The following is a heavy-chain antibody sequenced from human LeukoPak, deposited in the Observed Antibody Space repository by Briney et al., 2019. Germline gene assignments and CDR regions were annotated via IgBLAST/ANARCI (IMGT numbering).Heavy chain of an antibody. J-gene: IGHJ4*02. D-gene: IGHD3-22*01. V-gene: IGHV3-21*01. CDR3: ARERDYSSGYYVVDY. Sequence: GGSLRLSCAASGFTFSSYAMSWVRQAPGKGLEWVSAISSSSSYIYYADSVKGRFTISRDNAKNSLYLQMNSLRAEDTAVYYCARERDYSSGYYVVDYWGQGTLVTVSS. CDR1: GFTFSSYA. CDR2: ISSSSSYI.